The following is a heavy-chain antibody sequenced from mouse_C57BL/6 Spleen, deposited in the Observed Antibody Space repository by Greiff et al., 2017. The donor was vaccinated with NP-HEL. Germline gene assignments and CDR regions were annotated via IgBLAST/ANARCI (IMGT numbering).Heavy chain of an antibody. CDR2: INPNNGGT. V-gene: IGHV1-22*01. CDR3: ARYPYYYGSSYDYFDY. D-gene: IGHD1-1*01. CDR1: GYTFTDYN. J-gene: IGHJ2*01. Sequence: EVQLQQSGPELVKPGASVKMSCKASGYTFTDYNMHWVKQSHGKSLEWIGYINPNNGGTSYNQKFKGKATLTVNKSSSTAYMELRSLTSEDSAVYYCARYPYYYGSSYDYFDYWGQGTTLTVSS.